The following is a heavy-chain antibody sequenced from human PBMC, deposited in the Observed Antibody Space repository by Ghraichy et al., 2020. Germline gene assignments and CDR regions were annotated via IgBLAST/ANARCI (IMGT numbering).Heavy chain of an antibody. D-gene: IGHD1-26*01. CDR1: GLTFSNFA. Sequence: GSLRLSCAVSGLTFSNFAMAWVRQAPGKGLEWVSTISGSGGSIWYADSGKGRFIISRDNSRSTFYLQMNSLRAEDMAVYYCAKGKGSGSYVNWSFNIWGRGTPVTVSP. CDR3: AKGKGSGSYVNWSFNI. V-gene: IGHV3-23*01. J-gene: IGHJ2*01. CDR2: ISGSGGSI.